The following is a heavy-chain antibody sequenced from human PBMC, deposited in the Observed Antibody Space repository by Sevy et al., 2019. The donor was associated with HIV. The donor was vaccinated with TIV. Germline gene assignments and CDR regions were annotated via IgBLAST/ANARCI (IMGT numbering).Heavy chain of an antibody. CDR3: AGENAWGRGYS. V-gene: IGHV4-59*08. CDR1: GGSITSLY. D-gene: IGHD1-26*01. Sequence: SETLSLTCTVSGGSITSLYWNWIRQPPGKGLEWIANIYYNDHIHYNPSLKSRVTLSLDTSKNQFSLRLSSVTAADTAMYYCAGENAWGRGYSWGQGTLVTVSS. CDR2: IYYNDHI. J-gene: IGHJ4*02.